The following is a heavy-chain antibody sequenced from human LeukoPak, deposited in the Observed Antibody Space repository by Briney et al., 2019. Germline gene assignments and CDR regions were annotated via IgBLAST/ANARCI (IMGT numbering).Heavy chain of an antibody. D-gene: IGHD3-22*01. J-gene: IGHJ6*03. Sequence: SVKVSCKASGGTFSSYAISGVRQAPGQGLEWMGRIIPIFGTANYAQKFQGRVTITTDESTSTAYMELSSLRSEDTAVYYCASEYYYDSSGYYDNYMDVWGKGTTVTVSS. CDR3: ASEYYYDSSGYYDNYMDV. CDR2: IIPIFGTA. V-gene: IGHV1-69*05. CDR1: GGTFSSYA.